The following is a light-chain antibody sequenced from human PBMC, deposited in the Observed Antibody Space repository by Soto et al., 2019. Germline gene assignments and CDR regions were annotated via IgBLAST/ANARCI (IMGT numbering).Light chain of an antibody. Sequence: EIVMTQSPATLSVSPGERATLSCRASESVSRDLGWYLQEPGQAPRLLIYGASTRATGIPDRFSGSGSGTDFTLTINSLQSEDFVVYYCQQYNQWPLTFGGVTKVEVK. V-gene: IGKV3-15*01. J-gene: IGKJ4*01. CDR2: GAS. CDR3: QQYNQWPLT. CDR1: ESVSRD.